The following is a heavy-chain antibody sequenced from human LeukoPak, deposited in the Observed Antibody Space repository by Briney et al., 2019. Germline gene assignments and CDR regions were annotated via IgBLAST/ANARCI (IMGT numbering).Heavy chain of an antibody. Sequence: GGSLRLSCAASGFTFSSYWMSWVRQAPGKGLGWVANIKQDGSEKYYVDSVKGRFTISRDNAKNSLYLQMNSLRAEDTALYYCASLEVRGVIVSWGQGTLVTVSS. CDR2: IKQDGSEK. CDR3: ASLEVRGVIVS. V-gene: IGHV3-7*03. CDR1: GFTFSSYW. J-gene: IGHJ5*02. D-gene: IGHD3-10*01.